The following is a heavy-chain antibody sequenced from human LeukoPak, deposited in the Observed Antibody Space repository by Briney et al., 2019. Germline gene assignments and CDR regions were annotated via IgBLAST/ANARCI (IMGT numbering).Heavy chain of an antibody. CDR2: IYSDDRT. J-gene: IGHJ3*02. V-gene: IGHV3-53*04. CDR3: ARDVSYDGSGHYHGASDI. Sequence: PGGSLRLSCAVSGFTASSNYMSWVRQAPGKGLEWVSVIYSDDRTYYADSVKGRFTISRHTSKKTLYLQMNSLRAEDTAVYYCARDVSYDGSGHYHGASDIWGQGTMVTVSS. CDR1: GFTASSNY. D-gene: IGHD3-22*01.